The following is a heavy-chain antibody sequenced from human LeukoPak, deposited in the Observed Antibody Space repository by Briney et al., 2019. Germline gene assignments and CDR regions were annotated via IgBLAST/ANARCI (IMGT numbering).Heavy chain of an antibody. CDR2: IAWNSGNT. J-gene: IGHJ4*02. CDR1: GFTFDNYA. Sequence: SGGSLRLSCAASGFTFDNYAMHWVRQALGKGLEWVSGIAWNSGNTGFADSVKGRFTISRDNAENSFYLQMNSLTPEDTAFYFCAKDMNSYGSGSSYNPWGPFDSWGQGTLVTVSS. D-gene: IGHD3-10*01. V-gene: IGHV3-9*01. CDR3: AKDMNSYGSGSSYNPWGPFDS.